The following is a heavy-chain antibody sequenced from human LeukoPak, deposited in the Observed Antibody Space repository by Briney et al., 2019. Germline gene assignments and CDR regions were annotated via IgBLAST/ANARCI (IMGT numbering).Heavy chain of an antibody. CDR2: TYPGGTT. Sequence: GGSPTLSCAASGFAVSSTYMTWVRQAPGKGLEWVSVTYPGGTTYYADSVRGRFTVSTHNSQSTLYLQMNSLRAEDTAIYYCATVLRISHAFDIWGQGTMVTVSS. CDR3: ATVLRISHAFDI. V-gene: IGHV3-53*04. D-gene: IGHD2-8*01. J-gene: IGHJ3*02. CDR1: GFAVSSTY.